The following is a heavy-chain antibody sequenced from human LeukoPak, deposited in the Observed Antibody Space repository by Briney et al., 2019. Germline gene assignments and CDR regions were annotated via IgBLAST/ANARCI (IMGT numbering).Heavy chain of an antibody. J-gene: IGHJ6*03. CDR2: INHSGST. V-gene: IGHV4-34*01. Sequence: PSETLSLTCAVYGGSFSGYYWSWIRQPPGKGLEWIGEINHSGSTNYNPSLKSRVTISVDTSKNQFSLKLSSVTAADTAVYYCARGYAAGIYYYYYYMDVWGKGTTVTISS. CDR1: GGSFSGYY. D-gene: IGHD2-2*01. CDR3: ARGYAAGIYYYYYYMDV.